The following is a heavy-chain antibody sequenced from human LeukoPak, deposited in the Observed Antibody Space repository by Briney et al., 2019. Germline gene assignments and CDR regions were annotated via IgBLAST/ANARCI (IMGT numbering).Heavy chain of an antibody. CDR2: VNRDGSET. Sequence: PGGSLGLSCAAPGFTLSNHWMTWVRQVPGRGPEWVANVNRDGSETYYLDSVKGRFTISKDNAKNSLYLQMNSLRAEDTALYHCARNNGMDVWGQGTTVIVSS. V-gene: IGHV3-7*03. CDR3: ARNNGMDV. CDR1: GFTLSNHW. J-gene: IGHJ6*02.